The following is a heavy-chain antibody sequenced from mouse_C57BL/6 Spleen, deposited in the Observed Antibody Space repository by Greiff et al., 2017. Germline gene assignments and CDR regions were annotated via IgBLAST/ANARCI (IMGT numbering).Heavy chain of an antibody. CDR1: GFTFSDYY. CDR2: INYDGSST. J-gene: IGHJ2*01. V-gene: IGHV5-16*01. Sequence: EVKLMESEGGLVQPGSSMKLSCTASGFTFSDYYMAWVRQVPEKGLEWVANINYDGSSTYYLDSLKSRFIISRDNAKNILYLQMSSLKSEDTATYYCARDQRGFDYWGQGTTLTVSS. CDR3: ARDQRGFDY.